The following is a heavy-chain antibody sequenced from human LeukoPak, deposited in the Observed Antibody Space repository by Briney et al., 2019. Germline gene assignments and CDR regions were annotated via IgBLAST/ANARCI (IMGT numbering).Heavy chain of an antibody. CDR2: IIPIFGTA. V-gene: IGHV1-69*13. J-gene: IGHJ4*02. Sequence: ASVKVSCKASGGTFISYAISWVRQAPGQGLEWMGGIIPIFGTANYAQKFQGRVTITADESTSTAYMELSSLRSEDTAVYYCARGDVLLWFGIFDYWGQGTLVTVSS. CDR1: GGTFISYA. CDR3: ARGDVLLWFGIFDY. D-gene: IGHD3-10*01.